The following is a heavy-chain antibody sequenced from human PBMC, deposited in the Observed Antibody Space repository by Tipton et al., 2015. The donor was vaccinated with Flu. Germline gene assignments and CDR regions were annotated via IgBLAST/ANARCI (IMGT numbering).Heavy chain of an antibody. CDR2: INHSGST. D-gene: IGHD5-18*01. J-gene: IGHJ5*02. Sequence: LRLSCAVYGGSFSGYYWSWIRQPPGKGLEWIGEINHSGSTNYNPSLKSRVTISVDTSKNQFSLKLSSVTAADTAVYYCARGQSWVRGSSYGPLPRWFGPWGQGTLVTVSS. V-gene: IGHV4-34*01. CDR3: ARGQSWVRGSSYGPLPRWFGP. CDR1: GGSFSGYY.